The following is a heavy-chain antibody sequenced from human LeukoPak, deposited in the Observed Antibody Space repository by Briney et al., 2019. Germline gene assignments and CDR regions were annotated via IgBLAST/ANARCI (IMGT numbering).Heavy chain of an antibody. Sequence: SETLSLTCAVYGGSFSGYYWSWIRQPLGKGLEWIGEINHSGSTNYNPSLKSRVTISVDTSKNQFSLKLSSVTAADTAVYYCARFRGSGYPRWGQGTLVTVSS. V-gene: IGHV4-34*01. D-gene: IGHD3-22*01. CDR1: GGSFSGYY. CDR3: ARFRGSGYPR. J-gene: IGHJ4*02. CDR2: INHSGST.